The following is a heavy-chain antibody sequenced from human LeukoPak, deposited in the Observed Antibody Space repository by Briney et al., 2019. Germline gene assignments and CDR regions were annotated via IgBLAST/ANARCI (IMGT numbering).Heavy chain of an antibody. CDR2: IYYSGST. V-gene: IGHV4-59*01. Sequence: PSETLSLTCTVSGGSISSYYWSWIRQPPGKGLEWIGYIYYSGSTNYNPSLKSRVTISVDTSKNQFSLKLSSVTAADTAVYYCVRDCGTTTCYEAAGYFQHWGQGTLVTVSS. CDR1: GGSISSYY. J-gene: IGHJ1*01. D-gene: IGHD2-2*01. CDR3: VRDCGTTTCYEAAGYFQH.